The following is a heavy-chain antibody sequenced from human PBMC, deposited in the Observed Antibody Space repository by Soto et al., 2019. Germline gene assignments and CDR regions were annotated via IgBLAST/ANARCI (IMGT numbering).Heavy chain of an antibody. D-gene: IGHD6-19*01. CDR2: IRSKANSYAT. J-gene: IGHJ3*02. V-gene: IGHV3-73*01. CDR3: TSGLSPGYSSGWYDFLGRNDAFDI. Sequence: AGGSLRLSCAASGFTFSRSAMHWVRQASGKGLEWVGRIRSKANSYATAYAASVKGRFTISRDDSKNTAYLQMNSLKTEDTAVYYCTSGLSPGYSSGWYDFLGRNDAFDIWGQGTMVTVSS. CDR1: GFTFSRSA.